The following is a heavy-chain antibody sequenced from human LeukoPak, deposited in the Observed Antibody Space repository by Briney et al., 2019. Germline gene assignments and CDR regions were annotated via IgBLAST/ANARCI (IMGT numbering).Heavy chain of an antibody. CDR3: ARLRRGSGRRWFDP. CDR1: GYTFTSYD. J-gene: IGHJ5*02. CDR2: MNPNSGNT. D-gene: IGHD3-10*01. Sequence: GESLKVSCKASGYTFTSYDINWVRQATGQGLEWMGWMNPNSGNTGYAQKFQGRVTITRNTSISTAYMELSSLRSEDTAVYYCARLRRGSGRRWFDPWGQGTLVTVSS. V-gene: IGHV1-8*03.